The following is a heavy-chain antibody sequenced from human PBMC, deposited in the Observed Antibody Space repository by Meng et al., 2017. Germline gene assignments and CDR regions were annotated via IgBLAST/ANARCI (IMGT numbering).Heavy chain of an antibody. CDR2: ISWNSGSI. V-gene: IGHV3-9*01. CDR1: GFTFDDYA. D-gene: IGHD5-24*01. Sequence: SLRLSCAASGFTFDDYAMHWVRQAPGKGLEWVSGISWNSGSIGYADSVKGRFTISRDNAKNSLYLQMNSLRAEDTALYYCAKDTHGYNYYYYGMDVWGQGTTVTVSS. CDR3: AKDTHGYNYYYYGMDV. J-gene: IGHJ6*02.